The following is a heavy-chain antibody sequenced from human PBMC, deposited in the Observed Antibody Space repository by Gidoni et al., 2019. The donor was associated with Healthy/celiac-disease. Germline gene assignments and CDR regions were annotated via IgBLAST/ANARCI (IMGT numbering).Heavy chain of an antibody. CDR1: GFTVRSNY. CDR2: IYSGGST. V-gene: IGHV3-66*01. Sequence: EVQLVESGGGLVQPGGSLRRPCDASGFTVRSNYMSWVRQAPGKGLEWVSVIYSGGSTYYADSVKGRFTISRDNSKNTLYLQMNSLRAEDTAVYYCARLGYSSSWGGNWFDPWGQGTLVTVSS. CDR3: ARLGYSSSWGGNWFDP. J-gene: IGHJ5*02. D-gene: IGHD6-13*01.